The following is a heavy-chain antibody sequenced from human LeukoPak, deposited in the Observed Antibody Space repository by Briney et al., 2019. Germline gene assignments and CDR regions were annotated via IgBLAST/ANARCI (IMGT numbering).Heavy chain of an antibody. V-gene: IGHV3-21*01. J-gene: IGHJ1*01. CDR1: GFTFSSYS. CDR3: ARATVAGTKYFQH. D-gene: IGHD6-19*01. Sequence: GGSLRPSCAASGFTFSSYSMNWVRQAPGKGLEWVSSISSSSSYIYYADSVKGRFTISRDNAKNLLYLQMNSLRAEDTAVYYCARATVAGTKYFQHWGQGTLVTVSS. CDR2: ISSSSSYI.